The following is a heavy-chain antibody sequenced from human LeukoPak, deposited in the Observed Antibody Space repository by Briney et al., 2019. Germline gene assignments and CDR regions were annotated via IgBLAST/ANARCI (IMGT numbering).Heavy chain of an antibody. CDR1: GGSISSSSYY. D-gene: IGHD3-3*01. Sequence: SETLSLTCTVSGGSISSSSYYWGWIRQPPGKGLEWIGSIYYSGSTYYNPSLKSRVTISVDTSKNRFSLKLSSVTAADTAVYYCASKNTIFGVVVFDYWGQGTLVTVSS. CDR2: IYYSGST. V-gene: IGHV4-39*01. J-gene: IGHJ4*02. CDR3: ASKNTIFGVVVFDY.